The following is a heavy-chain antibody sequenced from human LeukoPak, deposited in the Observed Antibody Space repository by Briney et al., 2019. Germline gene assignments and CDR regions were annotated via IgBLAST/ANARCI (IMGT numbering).Heavy chain of an antibody. CDR1: GGTFSSYA. Sequence: SVKVSCKASGGTFSSYAISWVRQAPGQGLEWMGGIIPIFGTANYAQKFQGRVTITADESTSTAYMELSSLRSEDTAVYYCASRYCTNGVCLDNPYYYGMDVWGQGTTVTVSS. J-gene: IGHJ6*02. V-gene: IGHV1-69*01. D-gene: IGHD2-8*01. CDR2: IIPIFGTA. CDR3: ASRYCTNGVCLDNPYYYGMDV.